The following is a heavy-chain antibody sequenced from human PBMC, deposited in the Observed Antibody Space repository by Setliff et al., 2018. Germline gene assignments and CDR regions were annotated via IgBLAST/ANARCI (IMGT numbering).Heavy chain of an antibody. CDR3: AGGRRYDYGWEFDY. Sequence: SETLSLTCSVSGDSMSFSYWSWIRQPPGKGLEWVGFIYYRGSTDSHPSLKSRVSISIDTSKNQFSLKVSSVNAADTAVYYCAGGRRYDYGWEFDYWGQGTMVTVSS. D-gene: IGHD4-17*01. CDR2: IYYRGST. V-gene: IGHV4-59*12. CDR1: GDSMSFSY. J-gene: IGHJ4*02.